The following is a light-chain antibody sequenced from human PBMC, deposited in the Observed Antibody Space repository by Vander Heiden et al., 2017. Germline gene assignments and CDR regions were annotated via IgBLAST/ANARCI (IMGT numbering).Light chain of an antibody. CDR2: GVS. CDR1: QSVSSTY. V-gene: IGKV3-20*01. J-gene: IGKJ2*01. Sequence: DIVLTQSPCTLSLSPGERATLSCRASQSVSSTYLAWYQQKPGQAPRLLIYGVSSRATGIPDRFSGGGSGTDFTLTISGLEPEDFAVYYCQQYGNSPYTFGQGTKLEIK. CDR3: QQYGNSPYT.